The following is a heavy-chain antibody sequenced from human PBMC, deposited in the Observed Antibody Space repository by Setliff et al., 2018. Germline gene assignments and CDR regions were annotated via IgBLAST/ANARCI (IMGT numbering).Heavy chain of an antibody. CDR3: ARMGMELMAYYYYGMDV. Sequence: ASVKVSCKASGYTFTSYDINWVRQATGQGLEWMGWMNPNSGNTGYAQKLQGRVTMTRNTSISTAYMELSSLRSEDTAVYYCARMGMELMAYYYYGMDVWGQGTTVTVSS. CDR1: GYTFTSYD. D-gene: IGHD1-7*01. J-gene: IGHJ6*02. CDR2: MNPNSGNT. V-gene: IGHV1-8*02.